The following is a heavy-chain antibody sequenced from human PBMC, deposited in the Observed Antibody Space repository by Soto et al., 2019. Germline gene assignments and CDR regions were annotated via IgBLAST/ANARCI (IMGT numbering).Heavy chain of an antibody. Sequence: SVKVSCKASGGTFSSYAISWVRQAPGQGLEWMGGIIPIFGTANYAQKFQGRVTITADESTSTAYMELSSLRSEDTAVYYCGRGGADVVPAATRYYYYYGMDVWGQGTTVTVSS. D-gene: IGHD2-2*01. CDR2: IIPIFGTA. CDR1: GGTFSSYA. V-gene: IGHV1-69*13. CDR3: GRGGADVVPAATRYYYYYGMDV. J-gene: IGHJ6*02.